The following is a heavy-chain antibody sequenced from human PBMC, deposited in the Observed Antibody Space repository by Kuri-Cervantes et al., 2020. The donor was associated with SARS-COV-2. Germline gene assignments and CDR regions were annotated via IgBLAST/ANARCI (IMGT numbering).Heavy chain of an antibody. Sequence: GESLKISCIASGFTFDLYAVRWVRQAPGKGLEWVAGITWDGDWTSYADSVKGRFTISTDSAKTSVYLQMNSLRVEDTAVYYCARLNLVYDYGDLIDYWGQGTLVTVSS. CDR2: ITWDGDWT. D-gene: IGHD4-17*01. J-gene: IGHJ4*02. CDR1: GFTFDLYA. V-gene: IGHV3-20*04. CDR3: ARLNLVYDYGDLIDY.